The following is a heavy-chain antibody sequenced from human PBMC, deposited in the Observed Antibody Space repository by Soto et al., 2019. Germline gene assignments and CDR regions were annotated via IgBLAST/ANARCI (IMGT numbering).Heavy chain of an antibody. CDR1: GGSISSYY. J-gene: IGHJ6*02. V-gene: IGHV4-59*08. Sequence: SETLSLTCTVSGGSISSYYWSWIQQPPGKGLEWIGYIYYSGSTNYNPSLKSRVTISVDTSKNQFSLKLSSVTAADTAVYYCARHRNIYCSGGSCYYYGMDVWGQGTTVTVSS. CDR3: ARHRNIYCSGGSCYYYGMDV. CDR2: IYYSGST. D-gene: IGHD2-15*01.